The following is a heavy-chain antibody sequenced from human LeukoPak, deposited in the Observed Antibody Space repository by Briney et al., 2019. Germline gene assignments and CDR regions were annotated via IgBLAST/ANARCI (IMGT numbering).Heavy chain of an antibody. Sequence: GGSLRLSCAASGFTFSSYEMNWVRQAPGKGLEWVSFSSRSGNTIYYADSVRGRFTISRDNAKNLLYLQMNSLRAEDTAVYYCARDGSLDYWGQGTLVTVSS. CDR1: GFTFSSYE. V-gene: IGHV3-48*03. D-gene: IGHD5-12*01. CDR2: SSRSGNTI. J-gene: IGHJ4*02. CDR3: ARDGSLDY.